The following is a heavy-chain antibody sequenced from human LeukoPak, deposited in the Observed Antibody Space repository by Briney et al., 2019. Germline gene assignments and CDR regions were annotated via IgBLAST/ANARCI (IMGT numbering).Heavy chain of an antibody. CDR1: GYTFTSYD. V-gene: IGHV1-8*01. CDR2: MNPNSGNT. Sequence: ASVKVSCKASGYTFTSYDINWVRQATGQGLEWMGWMNPNSGNTGYAQEFQGRVTMTRNTSISTAYMELSSLRSEDTAVYYCARVMVRGVIITGRLGYWGQGTLVTVSS. D-gene: IGHD3-10*01. CDR3: ARVMVRGVIITGRLGY. J-gene: IGHJ4*02.